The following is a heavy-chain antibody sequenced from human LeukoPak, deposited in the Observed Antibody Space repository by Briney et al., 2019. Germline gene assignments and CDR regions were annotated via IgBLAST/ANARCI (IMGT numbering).Heavy chain of an antibody. CDR3: ARGLLDSSSWYGYFQH. CDR1: GGSISSSSYY. CDR2: IYYSGST. D-gene: IGHD6-13*01. Sequence: SETLSLTCTVSGGSISSSSYYWSWIRQHPGKGLEWIGYIYYSGSTYYNPSLKSRVTISVDTSKNQFSLKLSSVTAADTAVYYCARGLLDSSSWYGYFQHWGQGTLVTVSS. J-gene: IGHJ1*01. V-gene: IGHV4-31*03.